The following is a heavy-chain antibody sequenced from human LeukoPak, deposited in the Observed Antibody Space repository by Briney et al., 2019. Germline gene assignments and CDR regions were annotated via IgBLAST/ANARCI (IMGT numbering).Heavy chain of an antibody. Sequence: GGSLRLSCAASGFTFSSYSMNWVRQAPGKGLEWVSSISSSSSYIYYADSVKGRFTISRDNAKNSLYLQMNSLRAEDTAVYYCARVAALSHAFDIWGQGTMVTVPS. CDR2: ISSSSSYI. D-gene: IGHD6-19*01. CDR1: GFTFSSYS. CDR3: ARVAALSHAFDI. J-gene: IGHJ3*02. V-gene: IGHV3-21*01.